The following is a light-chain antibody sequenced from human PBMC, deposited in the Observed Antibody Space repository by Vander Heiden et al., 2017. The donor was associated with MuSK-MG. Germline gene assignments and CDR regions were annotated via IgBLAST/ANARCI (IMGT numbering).Light chain of an antibody. CDR2: YDD. CDR1: SSNIGNSA. Sequence: SVLTQPPSVSAVPRQRVTISCSGSSSNIGNSAVHWYQQLPGKAPKLLIYYDDRLALGVSHRFSGSKSGTSASLAISGLQSEDEADYCGAAWDDSMNALVFGGGTKLTVL. CDR3: AAWDDSMNALV. V-gene: IGLV1-36*01. J-gene: IGLJ2*01.